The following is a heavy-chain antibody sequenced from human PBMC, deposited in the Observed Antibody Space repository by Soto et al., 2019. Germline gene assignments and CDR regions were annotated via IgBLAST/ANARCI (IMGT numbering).Heavy chain of an antibody. V-gene: IGHV4-59*01. CDR3: AREISGGWELQIFDY. Sequence: QVQLQESGPGLVKPSETLSLTCTVSGGSISSYYWSWIRQPPGKGLEWIGYIYYSGSTNYNPSLKSRVTISVDTSKNQFSLKLSSVTAADTAVYYRAREISGGWELQIFDYWGQGTLVTVSS. CDR2: IYYSGST. CDR1: GGSISSYY. J-gene: IGHJ4*02. D-gene: IGHD1-26*01.